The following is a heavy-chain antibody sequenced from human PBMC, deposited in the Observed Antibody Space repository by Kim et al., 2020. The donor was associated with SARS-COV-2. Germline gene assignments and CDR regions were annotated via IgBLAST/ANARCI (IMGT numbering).Heavy chain of an antibody. CDR2: INHSGST. Sequence: SETLSLTCAVYGGSFSGYYWSWIRQPPGKGLEWIGEINHSGSTNYNPSLKSRVTISVDTSKNQFSLKLSSVTAADTAVYYCARGRNGVGATSVAFDIWGQGTMVTVSS. D-gene: IGHD1-26*01. CDR3: ARGRNGVGATSVAFDI. V-gene: IGHV4-34*01. CDR1: GGSFSGYY. J-gene: IGHJ3*02.